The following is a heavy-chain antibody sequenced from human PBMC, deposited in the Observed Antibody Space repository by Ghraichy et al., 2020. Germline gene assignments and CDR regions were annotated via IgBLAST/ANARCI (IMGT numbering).Heavy chain of an antibody. CDR2: ISGSGGTT. J-gene: IGHJ6*02. V-gene: IGHV3-23*01. CDR3: AKAVLGKHTYGMDV. Sequence: GGSLRLSCAASGFTFSRSAMSWVRQAPGKGLEWVSAISGSGGTTFYADSVKGRFTISRDNSKNTLYVQMNSLRAEDTAVYYCAKAVLGKHTYGMDVWGQGTTVTVSS. D-gene: IGHD2-8*02. CDR1: GFTFSRSA.